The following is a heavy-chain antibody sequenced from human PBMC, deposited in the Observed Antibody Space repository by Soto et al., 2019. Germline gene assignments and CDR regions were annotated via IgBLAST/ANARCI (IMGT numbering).Heavy chain of an antibody. CDR1: GDALSRYV. V-gene: IGHV1-69*13. Sequence: SVKGSWKGAGDALSRYVISWGRQDPGQGLEWMGGIIPIFGTANYAQKFQGRVTITADESTSTAYMELSSLRSEDTAVYYCARARYSSSWDPSAGYYYYGMDIRGQAPTVTVPS. J-gene: IGHJ6*02. CDR2: IIPIFGTA. CDR3: ARARYSSSWDPSAGYYYYGMDI. D-gene: IGHD6-13*01.